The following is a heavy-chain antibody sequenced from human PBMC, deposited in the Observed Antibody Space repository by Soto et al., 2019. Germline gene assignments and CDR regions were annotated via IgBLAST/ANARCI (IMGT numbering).Heavy chain of an antibody. CDR1: GGSITNHY. Sequence: EQLQESGPRLVTPSETLTLTCSLSGGSITNHYWGWIRQPPGKGLEFIGRIYPSGRAHYNPSLQSRVTMSVDTSKNQFSLKVNSVTAAATSIYYCARDYDVNTAVDYWYFDLWGRGTLVTVSS. CDR2: IYPSGRA. V-gene: IGHV4-4*07. D-gene: IGHD5-18*01. CDR3: ARDYDVNTAVDYWYFDL. J-gene: IGHJ2*01.